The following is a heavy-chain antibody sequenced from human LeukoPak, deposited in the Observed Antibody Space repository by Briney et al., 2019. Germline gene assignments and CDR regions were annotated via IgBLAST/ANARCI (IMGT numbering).Heavy chain of an antibody. CDR3: ARGSAFDYGFPDY. D-gene: IGHD4-17*01. CDR1: GFSVGSKY. CDR2: IHSGVRT. J-gene: IGHJ4*02. Sequence: PGGSLRLSCAASGFSVGSKYMSWVRQAPGKGLEWVSIIHSGVRTYYAESVKGRFAISRDNSQNTLYLQMNSLRVEDTAVYYCARGSAFDYGFPDYWGRGTLVTVSS. V-gene: IGHV3-53*01.